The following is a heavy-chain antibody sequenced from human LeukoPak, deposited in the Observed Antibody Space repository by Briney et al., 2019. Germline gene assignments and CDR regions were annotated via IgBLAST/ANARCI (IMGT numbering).Heavy chain of an antibody. D-gene: IGHD3-10*01. V-gene: IGHV3-48*02. CDR3: ARDCGDHGEYFDY. CDR1: GFTFSSYN. J-gene: IGHJ4*02. CDR2: ISRSGSSI. Sequence: GGSLRLSCAASGFTFSSYNINWVRQAPGKGLEWVSYISRSGSSIYYADSVKGRFTISRDNAKNSVYLQMNRLSDEDTAVYRCARDCGDHGEYFDYWGQGTLVTVSS.